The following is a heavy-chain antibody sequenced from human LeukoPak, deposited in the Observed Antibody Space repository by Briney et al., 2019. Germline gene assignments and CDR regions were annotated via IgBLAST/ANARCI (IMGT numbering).Heavy chain of an antibody. V-gene: IGHV4-30-4*08. Sequence: SETLSLTCTVSGGSISSGDYYWSWIRQPPGKGLEWIGYIYYSGSTYYNPSLKSRVTISVDTSKNQFSLQLNSVTPEDTAIYYCAREGGGKGAFDIWGQGTMVTVSS. CDR2: IYYSGST. CDR3: AREGGGKGAFDI. J-gene: IGHJ3*02. CDR1: GGSISSGDYY. D-gene: IGHD4-23*01.